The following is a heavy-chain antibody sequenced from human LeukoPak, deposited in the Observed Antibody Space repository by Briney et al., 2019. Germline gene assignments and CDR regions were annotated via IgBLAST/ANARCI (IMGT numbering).Heavy chain of an antibody. Sequence: PSETLSLTCTVSGYSISSGYYWGWIRQPAGKGLEWIGRIYTSGSTNYNPSLKSRVTISVDTSKNQFSLKLSSVTAADTAVYYCARDRGGTFDYWGQGTLVTVSS. V-gene: IGHV4-61*02. CDR1: GYSISSGYY. D-gene: IGHD3-10*01. J-gene: IGHJ4*02. CDR2: IYTSGST. CDR3: ARDRGGTFDY.